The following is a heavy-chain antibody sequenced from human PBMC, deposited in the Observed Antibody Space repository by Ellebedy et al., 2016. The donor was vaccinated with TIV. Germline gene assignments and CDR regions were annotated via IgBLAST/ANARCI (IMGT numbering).Heavy chain of an antibody. J-gene: IGHJ6*02. V-gene: IGHV1-69*13. CDR2: IIPIFGTT. D-gene: IGHD1-26*01. CDR3: ARGEKWELLKYYGLDG. Sequence: AASVKVSCKDSSDTFSSYTLNWVRHAHGQGLDWMGGIIPIFGTTSYEKKFQGSVTITADESKSTAYMELSSLRSEDMAVYYCARGEKWELLKYYGLDGWGQGTTVTVSS. CDR1: SDTFSSYT.